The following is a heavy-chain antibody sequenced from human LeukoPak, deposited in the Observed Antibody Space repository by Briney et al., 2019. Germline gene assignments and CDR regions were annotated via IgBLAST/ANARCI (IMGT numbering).Heavy chain of an antibody. CDR1: GGSFSGYY. J-gene: IGHJ4*02. D-gene: IGHD3-22*01. V-gene: IGHV4-34*01. Sequence: SETLSLSCTVYGGSFSGYYWSWIRQPPGKGLEWIGEINHSGSTNYNPSLKSRVTISVDTSKNQFSLKLSSVTAADTAVYYCARGFKASSGYYTPLPRTSPFDYWGQGTLVTVSS. CDR2: INHSGST. CDR3: ARGFKASSGYYTPLPRTSPFDY.